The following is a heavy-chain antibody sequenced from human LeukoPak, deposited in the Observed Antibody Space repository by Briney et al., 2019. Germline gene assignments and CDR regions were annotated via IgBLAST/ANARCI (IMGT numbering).Heavy chain of an antibody. J-gene: IGHJ4*02. CDR2: INPNSGGT. CDR1: GYTFTGYY. Sequence: ASVKVSCKASGYTFTGYYMHWVRQAPGQGLEWMGWINPNSGGTNYAQKFQGRVTMTRDTSISTAYMELSRLRSDDTAVYYCARSFWSGYYLDYWGQGTLVTVSS. CDR3: ARSFWSGYYLDY. D-gene: IGHD3-3*01. V-gene: IGHV1-2*02.